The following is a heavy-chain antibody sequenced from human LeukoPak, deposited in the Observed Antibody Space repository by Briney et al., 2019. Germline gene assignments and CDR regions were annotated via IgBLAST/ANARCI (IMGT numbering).Heavy chain of an antibody. D-gene: IGHD3-10*01. V-gene: IGHV1-46*01. Sequence: ASVTVSCKASGYTFTNYYMHWVRQAPGQGLEWMGLIHPNDGDTKYAQEFQDRVTMTRDTSTSTVYMELSSLRSEDTAVYYCATYTQSGAQGVSDYWGQGTLVTVSS. J-gene: IGHJ4*02. CDR2: IHPNDGDT. CDR1: GYTFTNYY. CDR3: ATYTQSGAQGVSDY.